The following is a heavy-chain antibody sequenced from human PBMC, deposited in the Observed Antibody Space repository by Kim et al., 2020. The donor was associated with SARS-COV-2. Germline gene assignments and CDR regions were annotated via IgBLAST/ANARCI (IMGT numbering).Heavy chain of an antibody. CDR2: ISTYNGNT. CDR1: GYTFTSYG. CDR3: ARGRYSSGIRYYFDY. J-gene: IGHJ4*02. D-gene: IGHD5-18*01. Sequence: ASVKVSCKTSGYTFTSYGITWVRQPPGQGLEWMGWISTYNGNTKYAQKLQDRVTMTTDTSTSTAYMELRSLRSDDTAVYYCARGRYSSGIRYYFDYWGQGTLVTVSS. V-gene: IGHV1-18*04.